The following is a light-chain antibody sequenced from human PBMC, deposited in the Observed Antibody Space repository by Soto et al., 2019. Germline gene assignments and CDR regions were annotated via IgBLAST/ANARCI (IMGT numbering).Light chain of an antibody. CDR1: QSVSSSY. CDR3: QQYGSSRWT. V-gene: IGKV3-20*01. CDR2: GAS. J-gene: IGKJ1*01. Sequence: EIVLTQSPGTLSLSPGERATLSCRASQSVSSSYLAWYQRKPGQAPRLLIYGASSRATGIPDRFSGSGSGTDFTLTISRLEPEDFAVYYCQQYGSSRWTFGQGTKV.